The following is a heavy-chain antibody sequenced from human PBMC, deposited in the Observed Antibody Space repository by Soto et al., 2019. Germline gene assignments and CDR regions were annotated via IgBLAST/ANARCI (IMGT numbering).Heavy chain of an antibody. Sequence: GGSLRLSCAASGFAFSSYSMAWVRQGPGKGLEWISYISSNTETIHYADAVRGRFTISRDKAKNLLYLQMNSLRAEDTAVYYCARGGGCNSTSCYGRASYYYYHMDVWGNGTTVTVSS. V-gene: IGHV3-48*01. J-gene: IGHJ6*03. CDR2: ISSNTETI. D-gene: IGHD2-2*01. CDR1: GFAFSSYS. CDR3: ARGGGCNSTSCYGRASYYYYHMDV.